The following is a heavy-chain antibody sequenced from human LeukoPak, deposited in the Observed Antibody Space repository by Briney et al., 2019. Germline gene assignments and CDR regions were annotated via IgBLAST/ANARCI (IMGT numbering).Heavy chain of an antibody. CDR1: GFPFSSFY. J-gene: IGHJ4*02. V-gene: IGHV3-21*06. CDR3: LRGDRRDY. CDR2: IDSSGGYM. Sequence: GGSLRLSCAASGFPFSSFYLHWVRQAPGKGLEWVSSIDSSGGYMFYADSVKGRFIISRDNAKDSLYLQMNSLRVEDTAVYYCLRGDRRDYWGQGTLVTVSS.